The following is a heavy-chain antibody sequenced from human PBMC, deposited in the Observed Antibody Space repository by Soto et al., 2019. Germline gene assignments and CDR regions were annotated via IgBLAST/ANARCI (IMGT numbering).Heavy chain of an antibody. J-gene: IGHJ4*02. D-gene: IGHD2-15*01. Sequence: EVQLVESGGGLVQPGRSLRLSCAASGFTFDDYAMHWVRQAPGKGLEWVSGISWNSGAIDYADSVKGRFTISRDDAKNSLYLQMNILRTDDTALYYCARLYCSGGSCYPDYWGQGTLVTVSS. CDR3: ARLYCSGGSCYPDY. CDR1: GFTFDDYA. V-gene: IGHV3-9*01. CDR2: ISWNSGAI.